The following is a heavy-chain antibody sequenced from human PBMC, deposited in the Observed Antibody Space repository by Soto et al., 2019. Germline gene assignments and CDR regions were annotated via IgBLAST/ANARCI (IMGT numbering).Heavy chain of an antibody. V-gene: IGHV4-61*05. CDR3: ARGITMMDIDY. Sequence: PSETLSLTCTVSGGSISSSSYYWSWIRQSPGKGLEWIGYIYYSGSTNYNPSLKSRVTISVDTSKNQFSLKLSSVTAADTAVYYCARGITMMDIDYWGQGTLVTVSS. CDR2: IYYSGST. CDR1: GGSISSSSYY. D-gene: IGHD3-22*01. J-gene: IGHJ4*02.